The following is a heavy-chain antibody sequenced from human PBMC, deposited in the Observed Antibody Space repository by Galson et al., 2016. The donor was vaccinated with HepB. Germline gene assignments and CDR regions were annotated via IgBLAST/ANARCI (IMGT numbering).Heavy chain of an antibody. CDR2: IWYDGSQK. V-gene: IGHV3-33*06. J-gene: IGHJ4*02. CDR3: AKGRPDYYGSGSYAPLDY. CDR1: RFTFSNYG. Sequence: SRRLSCAASRFTFSNYGMHWVRQAPGKGLEWVAVIWYDGSQKYYADSVKGRFTISRDNSKNTLSLQMNSLRAEDTAVYYCAKGRPDYYGSGSYAPLDYWGQGTLVTVSS. D-gene: IGHD3-10*01.